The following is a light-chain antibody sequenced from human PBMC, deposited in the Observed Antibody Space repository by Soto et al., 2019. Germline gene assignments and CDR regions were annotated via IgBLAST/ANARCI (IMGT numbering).Light chain of an antibody. CDR1: RSDVGGHSY. V-gene: IGLV2-14*01. J-gene: IGLJ2*01. CDR3: SSYTSSSTTI. Sequence: QSALTQPASVSGSPGQSITISCTGTRSDVGGHSYVSWYQHHPGKAPKLMIYEVSNRPPGASDRFSGSKSGNTASLTISGLQAEDEADYYCSSYTSSSTTIFGGGTKLTVL. CDR2: EVS.